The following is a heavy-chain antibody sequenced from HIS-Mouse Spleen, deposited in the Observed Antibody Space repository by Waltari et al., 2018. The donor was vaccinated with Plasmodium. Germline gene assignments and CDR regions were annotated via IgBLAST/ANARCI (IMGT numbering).Heavy chain of an antibody. D-gene: IGHD6-13*01. J-gene: IGHJ4*02. V-gene: IGHV3-9*01. CDR1: GLTFDDYA. CDR3: AKDRATAAAYYFDY. CDR2: ISWNSGSI. Sequence: EVQLVESGGGLVKPGRSLRLSCAASGLTFDDYAFHWVRQAPGKGLEWVSGISWNSGSIGYADSVKGRFTISRDNAKNSLYLQMNSLRAEDTALYYCAKDRATAAAYYFDYWGQGTLVTVSS.